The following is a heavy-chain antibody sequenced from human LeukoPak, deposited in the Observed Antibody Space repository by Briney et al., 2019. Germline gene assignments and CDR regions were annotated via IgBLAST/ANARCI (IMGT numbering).Heavy chain of an antibody. Sequence: GGSLRLSCAVSGFTVSSNYMSWVRQSPGKGLEWVSVIYGGGSTYYADSVKGRFTISRDNSKNTLYLQMNSLRAEDTAVYYCARAASVAGTYSFNHWGQGTLVTVSS. V-gene: IGHV3-66*01. J-gene: IGHJ4*02. CDR1: GFTVSSNY. CDR3: ARAASVAGTYSFNH. CDR2: IYGGGST. D-gene: IGHD6-19*01.